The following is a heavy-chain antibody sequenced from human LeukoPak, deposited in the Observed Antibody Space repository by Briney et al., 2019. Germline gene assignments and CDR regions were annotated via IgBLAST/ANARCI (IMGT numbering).Heavy chain of an antibody. J-gene: IGHJ4*01. V-gene: IGHV3-23*01. CDR3: ARDRSTATGHCTGDFCYVEVG. CDR2: ISGSGGST. Sequence: GGSLRLSCAASGFTFSSYAMSWVRQAPGKGLEWVSAISGSGGSTYYADSVKGRFTISRDNSKNTLYLQMNSLRAEDTAVYYCARDRSTATGHCTGDFCYVEVGRGHGTLVTVSS. D-gene: IGHD2-8*02. CDR1: GFTFSSYA.